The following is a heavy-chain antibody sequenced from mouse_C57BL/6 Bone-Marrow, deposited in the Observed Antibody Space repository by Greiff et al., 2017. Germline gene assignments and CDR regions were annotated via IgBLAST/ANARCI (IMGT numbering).Heavy chain of an antibody. D-gene: IGHD1-1*01. J-gene: IGHJ3*01. CDR1: GFSLTSYG. CDR2: IWRGGST. Sequence: QVQLQQSGPGLVQPSQSLSITCTVSGFSLTSYGVHWVRQSPGKGLEWLGVIWRGGSTDYNAAFMSRLSITKDNSKSQVFFKLNSLQADDTAIYYCANDYYGSSYVGAYWGQGTLVTVSA. CDR3: ANDYYGSSYVGAY. V-gene: IGHV2-5*01.